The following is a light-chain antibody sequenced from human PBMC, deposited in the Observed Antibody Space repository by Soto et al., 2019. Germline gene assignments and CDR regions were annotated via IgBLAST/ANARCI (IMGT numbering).Light chain of an antibody. V-gene: IGKV3-15*01. Sequence: ETVMTQSPATLSVSPGDRVTLSCRASQTVHTNLAWFQQKPGQAPKLLIYGASTRDTGVPARFTGSGSGTEFTLTISSLQSEDFAVYFCQQYNNWLPWTFGQGTKVEI. CDR3: QQYNNWLPWT. CDR2: GAS. CDR1: QTVHTN. J-gene: IGKJ1*01.